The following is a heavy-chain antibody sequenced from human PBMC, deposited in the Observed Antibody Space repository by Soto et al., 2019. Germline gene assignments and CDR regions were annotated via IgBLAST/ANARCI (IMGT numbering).Heavy chain of an antibody. CDR2: IHPCDSYT. D-gene: IGHD4-17*01. V-gene: IGHV5-51*01. Sequence: PGESLKISCEGSGFSFSKYTVGWVRQIPGKGLEWMGIIHPCDSYTRYSPSFQGQVTISADKSISTAYLQWSSLKASDTAMYYCTLSYRDSYYYYNGMDVWGQGTTVTVSS. CDR1: GFSFSKYT. CDR3: TLSYRDSYYYYNGMDV. J-gene: IGHJ6*02.